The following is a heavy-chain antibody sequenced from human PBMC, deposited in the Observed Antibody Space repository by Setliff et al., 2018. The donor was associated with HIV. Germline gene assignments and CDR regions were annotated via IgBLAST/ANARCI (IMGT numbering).Heavy chain of an antibody. CDR2: SYYTVTT. CDR3: ARDSEWFGKAFKI. Sequence: PSETPSLTCTVSGGSISTSRFYWAWIRQPPGKRLEWTGSSYYTVTTFYNPSLKSRVTISVDTSKKQFSLNLSSVAAADPAVYYCARDSEWFGKAFKIWGQGTMVTVSS. J-gene: IGHJ3*02. V-gene: IGHV4-39*01. D-gene: IGHD3-10*01. CDR1: GGSISTSRFY.